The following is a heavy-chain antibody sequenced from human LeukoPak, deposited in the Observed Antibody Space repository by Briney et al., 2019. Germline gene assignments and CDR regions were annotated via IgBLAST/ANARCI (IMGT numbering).Heavy chain of an antibody. CDR3: ARGSTNLGLLFDY. CDR1: GGSISSGGYY. Sequence: PSQTLSLTCTVSGGSISSGGYYWSWIRQHPGKGLEWIGYIYYSGSTYYNPSLKSRVTVSVDTSKNQFSLKLSSVTAADTAVYYCARGSTNLGLLFDYWGQGTLVTVSS. D-gene: IGHD5-18*01. J-gene: IGHJ4*02. V-gene: IGHV4-31*03. CDR2: IYYSGST.